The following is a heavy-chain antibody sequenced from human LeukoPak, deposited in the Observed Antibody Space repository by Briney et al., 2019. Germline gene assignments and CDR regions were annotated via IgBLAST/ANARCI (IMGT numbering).Heavy chain of an antibody. V-gene: IGHV3-64*01. J-gene: IGHJ4*02. D-gene: IGHD3-22*01. CDR1: GFTFSSYA. CDR2: ISSNGGST. CDR3: ARVRRTYYYDSSGYYYDY. Sequence: GGSLRLSCAASGFTFSSYAMHWVRQAPGKGLEYVSAISSNGGSTYYANSVKGGFTISRDNSKNTLYLQMGSLRAEDMAVYYCARVRRTYYYDSSGYYYDYWGQGTLVTVSS.